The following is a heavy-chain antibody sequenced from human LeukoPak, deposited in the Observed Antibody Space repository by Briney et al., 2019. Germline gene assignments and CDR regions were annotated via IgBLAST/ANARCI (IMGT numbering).Heavy chain of an antibody. V-gene: IGHV1-8*01. D-gene: IGHD2-2*01. J-gene: IGHJ4*02. Sequence: APVKVSCKASGYTFTSYDINWVRQATGQGLEWMGWMNPNSGNTGYAQKFQGRVTMTRNTSISTAYMELSSLRSEDTAVYYCARGRGYCSSTSCYETLDYWGQGTLVTVSS. CDR1: GYTFTSYD. CDR2: MNPNSGNT. CDR3: ARGRGYCSSTSCYETLDY.